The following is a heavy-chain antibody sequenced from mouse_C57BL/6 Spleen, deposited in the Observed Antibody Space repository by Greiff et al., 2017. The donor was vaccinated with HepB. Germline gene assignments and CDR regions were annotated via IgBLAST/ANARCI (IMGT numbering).Heavy chain of an antibody. V-gene: IGHV3-6*01. Sequence: ESGPGLVKPSQSLSLTCSVTGYSITSGYYWNWIRQFPGNKLEWMGYISYDGSNNYNPSLKNRISITRDTSKNQFFLKLNSVTTEDTATYYCARENYSNYGFFFDYWGQGTTLTVSS. CDR1: GYSITSGYY. D-gene: IGHD2-5*01. CDR2: ISYDGSN. CDR3: ARENYSNYGFFFDY. J-gene: IGHJ2*01.